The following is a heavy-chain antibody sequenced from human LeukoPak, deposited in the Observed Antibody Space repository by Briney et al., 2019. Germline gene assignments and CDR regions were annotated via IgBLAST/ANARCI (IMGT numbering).Heavy chain of an antibody. CDR3: ARVKHDYVWGSYRPPDY. CDR2: ISAYNGNT. J-gene: IGHJ4*02. Sequence: ASVKVSCKASGYTFTSYGISWVRQAPGQGLEWMGWISAYNGNTNYAQKLQGRVTMTTDTSTSTAYMELRSLRSGDTAVYYCARVKHDYVWGSYRPPDYWGQGTLVTVSS. D-gene: IGHD3-16*02. CDR1: GYTFTSYG. V-gene: IGHV1-18*01.